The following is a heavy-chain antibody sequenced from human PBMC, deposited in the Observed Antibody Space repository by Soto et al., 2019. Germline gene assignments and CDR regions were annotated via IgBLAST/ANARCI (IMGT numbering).Heavy chain of an antibody. D-gene: IGHD5-18*01. V-gene: IGHV1-2*02. CDR1: GYTFSDYY. Sequence: QMQLVQSGAEVKPPGASVKVSCKAPGYTFSDYYIHWVRQAPGQGLEWMGGINPKSGGTNYAQKFQGRVTMTRDKSISTGYMELTRLRSDDTGVYFCARVAMIISAGPVDLWGQGTVVTVSS. J-gene: IGHJ3*01. CDR3: ARVAMIISAGPVDL. CDR2: INPKSGGT.